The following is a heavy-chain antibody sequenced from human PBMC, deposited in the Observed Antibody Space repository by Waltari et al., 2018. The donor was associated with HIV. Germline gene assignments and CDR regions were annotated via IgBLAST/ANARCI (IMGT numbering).Heavy chain of an antibody. CDR3: ARDSSPILAAIDY. CDR2: IYYSGST. CDR1: GGSINSSSYY. D-gene: IGHD6-19*01. J-gene: IGHJ4*02. Sequence: QLQLQESGPGLVKPSETLSLTCTVSGGSINSSSYYWGWIRQPPGKGLEWIGSIYYSGSTYAKPALKSRVTISVDTSKNQFSLKLSSVTAADTAVYYCARDSSPILAAIDYWGQGTLVTVSS. V-gene: IGHV4-39*07.